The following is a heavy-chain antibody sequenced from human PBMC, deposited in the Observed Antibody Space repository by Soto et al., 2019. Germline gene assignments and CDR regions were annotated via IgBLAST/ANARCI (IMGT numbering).Heavy chain of an antibody. V-gene: IGHV3-23*01. D-gene: IGHD6-19*01. CDR1: GFTFSSYA. J-gene: IGHJ1*01. Sequence: EVQLLESGGGLVQPGGSLRLSCAASGFTFSSYAMSWVRQAPGKGLEWVSGISGSGVSTYYADSGKGRFTISSDNSKKTVYLQMNSLRAEDTAVYYCAKGVPGIAVAGTGYFQHWGQGTLVTVSS. CDR3: AKGVPGIAVAGTGYFQH. CDR2: ISGSGVST.